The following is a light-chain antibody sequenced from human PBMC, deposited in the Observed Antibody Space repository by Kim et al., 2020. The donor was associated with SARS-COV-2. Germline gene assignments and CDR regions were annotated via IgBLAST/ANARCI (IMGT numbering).Light chain of an antibody. CDR1: QSVSNTN. CDR2: RTY. Sequence: EIVMTQSPATLSVSPGERATLSCRASQSVSNTNLVWYQQKPGQAPSLLIYRTYTRAAGVPARFSGSGSGTEFTLTISSLQSEDFAVYYCQQHNDWPLTFGGGTKVDIK. J-gene: IGKJ4*01. V-gene: IGKV3-15*01. CDR3: QQHNDWPLT.